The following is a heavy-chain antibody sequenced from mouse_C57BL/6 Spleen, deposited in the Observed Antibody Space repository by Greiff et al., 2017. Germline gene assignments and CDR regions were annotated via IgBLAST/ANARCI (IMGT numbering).Heavy chain of an antibody. D-gene: IGHD2-14*01. Sequence: EVQLVESEGGLVQPGSSMKLSCTASGFTFSDYYMAWVRQVPEKGLEWVANINYDGSSTYYLDSLKSRFIISRDNAKNILYLQISSLKSEDTATYYCAREGRYRGMDYWGQGTSVTVSS. J-gene: IGHJ4*01. CDR2: INYDGSST. V-gene: IGHV5-16*01. CDR1: GFTFSDYY. CDR3: AREGRYRGMDY.